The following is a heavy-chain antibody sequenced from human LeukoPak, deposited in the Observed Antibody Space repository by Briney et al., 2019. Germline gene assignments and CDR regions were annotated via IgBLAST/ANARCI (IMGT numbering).Heavy chain of an antibody. CDR1: GGTFSSYA. CDR3: ARAGYYDSSGYSILYYYYYMDV. CDR2: IIPIFGTA. Sequence: SVKVSCKASGGTFSSYAISWVRQAPGQGLEWMGGIIPIFGTANYAQKFQGRVTITTDESTSTPYMELSSLRSEDTAVYYCARAGYYDSSGYSILYYYYYMDVWGKGTTVTVSS. V-gene: IGHV1-69*05. J-gene: IGHJ6*03. D-gene: IGHD3-22*01.